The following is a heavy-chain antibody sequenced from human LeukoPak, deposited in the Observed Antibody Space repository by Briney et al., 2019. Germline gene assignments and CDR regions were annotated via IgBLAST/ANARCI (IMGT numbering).Heavy chain of an antibody. CDR2: INPNSGGT. CDR3: ARYSGYDPFDY. D-gene: IGHD5-12*01. Sequence: EASVKVSCKASGYTFTGYYMHCVRQAPGQGLEWMGWINPNSGGTNYAQKFQGRVTMTRDTSISTAYMELSRLRSDDTAVYYCARYSGYDPFDYWGQGTLVTVSS. J-gene: IGHJ4*02. V-gene: IGHV1-2*02. CDR1: GYTFTGYY.